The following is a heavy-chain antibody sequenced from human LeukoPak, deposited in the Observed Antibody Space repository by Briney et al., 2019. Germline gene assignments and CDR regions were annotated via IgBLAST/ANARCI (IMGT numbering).Heavy chain of an antibody. V-gene: IGHV3-23*01. D-gene: IGHD6-19*01. CDR2: ISGSGGST. Sequence: GGSLRLSCAASGFTFSSYAMSWVRQAPGKGLEWVSAISGSGGSTYYADSVKGRFTISGDNSKNTLYLQMNSLRAEDTAVYYCAKAGASRSIAVAGFDYWGQGTLVTVSS. CDR3: AKAGASRSIAVAGFDY. CDR1: GFTFSSYA. J-gene: IGHJ4*02.